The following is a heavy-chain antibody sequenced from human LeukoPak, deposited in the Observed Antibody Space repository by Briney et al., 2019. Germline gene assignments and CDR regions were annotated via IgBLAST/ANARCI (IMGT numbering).Heavy chain of an antibody. CDR1: GGTFSSYA. Sequence: ASVKVSCKASGGTFSSYAISWVRQAPGQGLEWMGRITPILGIANYAQKFQGRVTITADKSTSTAYMELSSLRSEDTAVYYCARAPPGASGWYERALDYWGQGTLVTVSS. D-gene: IGHD6-19*01. V-gene: IGHV1-69*04. CDR2: ITPILGIA. CDR3: ARAPPGASGWYERALDY. J-gene: IGHJ4*02.